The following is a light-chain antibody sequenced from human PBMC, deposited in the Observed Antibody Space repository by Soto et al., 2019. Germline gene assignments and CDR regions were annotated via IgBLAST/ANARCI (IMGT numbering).Light chain of an antibody. CDR1: QSVRSH. CDR3: QQYKNWPL. V-gene: IGKV3-15*01. CDR2: GAS. J-gene: IGKJ5*01. Sequence: IVMTQSPAILSVSPGEGVTLSCRASQSVRSHLAWYQQKPGQPPRLLIYGASTRATGIPARFSGSGFGTEFTLTISSLQSEDFAVYYCQQYKNWPLFGQGTRLEIK.